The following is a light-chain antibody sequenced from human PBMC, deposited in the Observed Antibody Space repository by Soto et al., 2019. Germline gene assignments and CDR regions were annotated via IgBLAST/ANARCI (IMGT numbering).Light chain of an antibody. V-gene: IGLV2-14*01. CDR2: GVN. Sequence: QSALTLPASVSGSPGQSLTISCTGSSNDIGTYEYVSWHQHHPGRAPKLIIFGVNDRPSGISDRFSGSKSGNTASLTIFGLQLEDEAVYYCSSYTTGSTLPWVFGTGTKVTVL. J-gene: IGLJ1*01. CDR3: SSYTTGSTLPWV. CDR1: SNDIGTYEY.